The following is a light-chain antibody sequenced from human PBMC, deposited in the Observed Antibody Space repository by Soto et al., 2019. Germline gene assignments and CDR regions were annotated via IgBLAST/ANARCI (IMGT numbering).Light chain of an antibody. Sequence: DIQMTQSPSSLSASVGDRVTITFRASQSISSYLSWYQPNPVKVPKLLIHAASSLQSGVPSRFRGSGSGTDFTLSIIGLQPEYFANYVCQQTYSIPPCTFCQGTKLEIK. V-gene: IGKV1-39*01. CDR3: QQTYSIPPCT. CDR2: AAS. J-gene: IGKJ2*02. CDR1: QSISSY.